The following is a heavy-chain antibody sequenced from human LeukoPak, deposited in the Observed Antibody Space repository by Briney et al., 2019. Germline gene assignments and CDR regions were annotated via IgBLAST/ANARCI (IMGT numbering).Heavy chain of an antibody. D-gene: IGHD6-19*01. CDR2: IYYSGST. J-gene: IGHJ4*02. CDR1: GGSISNSDSY. CDR3: ASEGRSGWPVGY. V-gene: IGHV4-30-4*01. Sequence: PSQTLSLTCTVSGGSISNSDSYWSWIRQSPGKGLEWIGYIYYSGSTYYNPSLKSRITISVDTSKNQFSLKLRSVTAADTAVYYGASEGRSGWPVGYWGQGTLVTVSS.